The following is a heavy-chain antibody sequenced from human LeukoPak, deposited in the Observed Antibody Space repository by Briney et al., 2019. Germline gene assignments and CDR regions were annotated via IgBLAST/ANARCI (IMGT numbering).Heavy chain of an antibody. CDR2: IYTSGST. V-gene: IGHV4-61*02. D-gene: IGHD3-10*01. Sequence: SETLSLTCTVSGGSISRGSYYWSWIRQPAGKGLEWIGRIYTSGSTDYNPSLKSRVTISVDTSKNQFSLKLSSVTAADTAVYYCARDLITMVRGVIITGLYNWFDPWGPGTLVTVSS. CDR1: GGSISRGSYY. CDR3: ARDLITMVRGVIITGLYNWFDP. J-gene: IGHJ5*02.